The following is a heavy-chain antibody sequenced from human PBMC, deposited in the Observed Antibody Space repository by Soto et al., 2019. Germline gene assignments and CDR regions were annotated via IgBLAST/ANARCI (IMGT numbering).Heavy chain of an antibody. CDR3: VGTYYYDSSGYLFFVY. J-gene: IGHJ4*02. CDR1: GGSISSYY. CDR2: IYYSGST. D-gene: IGHD3-22*01. V-gene: IGHV4-59*08. Sequence: PSETLSLTCTFSGGSISSYYWSWIRQPPGKGLEWIGYIYYSGSTNYNPSLKSRVTISVDTSKNQFSLKLSSVTAADTAVYYCVGTYYYDSSGYLFFVYWGQGTLVSVSA.